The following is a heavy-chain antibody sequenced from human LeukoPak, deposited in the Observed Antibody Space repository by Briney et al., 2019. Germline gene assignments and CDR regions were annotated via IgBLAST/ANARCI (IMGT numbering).Heavy chain of an antibody. CDR3: ARLTETDY. D-gene: IGHD3-9*01. J-gene: IGHJ4*02. CDR1: GYTFTSYG. Sequence: GASVKVSCKASGYTFTSYGISWVRQAPGQGLEWMGWISAYNGNTNYAQKFQGRVTMTRDTSTSTVYMELSSLRSEDTAVYYCARLTETDYWGQGTLVTVSS. V-gene: IGHV1-18*01. CDR2: ISAYNGNT.